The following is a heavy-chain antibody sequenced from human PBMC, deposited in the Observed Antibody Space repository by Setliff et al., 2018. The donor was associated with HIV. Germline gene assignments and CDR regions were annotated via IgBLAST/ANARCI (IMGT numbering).Heavy chain of an antibody. J-gene: IGHJ4*02. Sequence: SETLSLTCTVSGGSISSRGYYWSWIRQHPGKGLEWIGYIYYSGSTYYNPSLKSRVTISVDTSKNQFSLKVTSVTAADTAVYYCARRIFHSSFPSFDSWGQGTLVTVSS. CDR1: GGSISSRGYY. CDR3: ARRIFHSSFPSFDS. D-gene: IGHD2-15*01. V-gene: IGHV4-31*03. CDR2: IYYSGST.